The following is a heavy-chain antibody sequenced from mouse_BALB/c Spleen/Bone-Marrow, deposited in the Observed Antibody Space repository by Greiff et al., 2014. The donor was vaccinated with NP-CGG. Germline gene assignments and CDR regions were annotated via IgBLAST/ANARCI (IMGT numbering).Heavy chain of an antibody. V-gene: IGHV14-3*02. D-gene: IGHD4-1*01. Sequence: VQLQQPGAELVKPGASVKLSCTASGFNIKDTYMHWVKQRPDQGLEWIGRIDPANGNTKYNPKFQGKATITSDTSSNTAYLQLSSLTSGDIAVYYCVGWEDYWDQGTTLTVSS. CDR2: IDPANGNT. J-gene: IGHJ2*01. CDR1: GFNIKDTY. CDR3: VGWEDY.